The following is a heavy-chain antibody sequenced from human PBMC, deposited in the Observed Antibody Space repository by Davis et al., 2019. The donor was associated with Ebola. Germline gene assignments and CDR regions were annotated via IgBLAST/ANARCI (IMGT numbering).Heavy chain of an antibody. J-gene: IGHJ5*02. CDR2: IYYSGST. CDR3: ARGSVAAAGLTNWFDP. V-gene: IGHV4-59*01. Sequence: MPSETLSLTCAVYGGSISSYYWSWIRQPPGKGLEWIGYIYYSGSTNYNPSLKSRVTISVDTSKNQFSLKLSSVTAADTAVYYCARGSVAAAGLTNWFDPWGQGTLVTVSS. CDR1: GGSISSYY. D-gene: IGHD6-13*01.